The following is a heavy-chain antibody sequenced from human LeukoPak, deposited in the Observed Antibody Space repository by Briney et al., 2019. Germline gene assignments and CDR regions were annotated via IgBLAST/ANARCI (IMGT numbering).Heavy chain of an antibody. CDR2: ISSTSSYI. V-gene: IGHV3-21*01. D-gene: IGHD2-2*01. Sequence: PGGSLRLSCAASGFTFGSYSMNWVRQAPGKGLEWVSSISSTSSYIYYADSVKGRFTISRDNAKNSLYLQMNSLRAEDTAVYYCAVGFGDCSSTSCHTNFDYWGQGTLVTVSS. CDR3: AVGFGDCSSTSCHTNFDY. J-gene: IGHJ4*02. CDR1: GFTFGSYS.